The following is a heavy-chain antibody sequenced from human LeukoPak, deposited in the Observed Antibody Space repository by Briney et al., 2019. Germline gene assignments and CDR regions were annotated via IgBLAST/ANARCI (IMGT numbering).Heavy chain of an antibody. CDR1: GFTFSTYA. Sequence: GGSLRLSCEASGFTFSTYAMTWVRQTPGKGLEWVSSISGSGESTYYTDSVKGRFTISRDNSKNTLYLEMNSLRVEDTAVYYCANFGFGEPGYWGQGTLVTVSS. CDR2: ISGSGEST. V-gene: IGHV3-23*01. J-gene: IGHJ4*02. CDR3: ANFGFGEPGY. D-gene: IGHD3-10*01.